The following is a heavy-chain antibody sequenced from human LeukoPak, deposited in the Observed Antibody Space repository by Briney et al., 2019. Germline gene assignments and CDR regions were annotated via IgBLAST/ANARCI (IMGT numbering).Heavy chain of an antibody. J-gene: IGHJ4*02. Sequence: SQTLSFTCAVSGGSISSGGYSWSWIRQPPGKGLEWIGYIYHSGSTYYNPSLKSRVTISVDRSKNQFSLKLSSVTAADTAVYYCARVRDYGGDYFDYWGQGTLVTVSS. CDR2: IYHSGST. CDR3: ARVRDYGGDYFDY. CDR1: GGSISSGGYS. V-gene: IGHV4-30-2*01. D-gene: IGHD4-17*01.